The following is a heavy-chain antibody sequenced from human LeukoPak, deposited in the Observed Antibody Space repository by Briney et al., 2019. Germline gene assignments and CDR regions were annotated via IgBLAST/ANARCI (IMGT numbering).Heavy chain of an antibody. V-gene: IGHV4-34*01. Sequence: SETLSLTCAVYGGSLSGYYWSWIRQPPGKGLEWIGEINHSGSTNYNPSLKSRVTISVDTSKNQFSLKLSSVTAADTAVYYCARGLRWFDPWGQGTLVTVSS. CDR1: GGSLSGYY. CDR3: ARGLRWFDP. CDR2: INHSGST. J-gene: IGHJ5*02.